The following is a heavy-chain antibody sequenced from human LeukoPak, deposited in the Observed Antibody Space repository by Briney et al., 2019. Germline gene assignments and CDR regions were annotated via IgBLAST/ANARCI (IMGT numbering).Heavy chain of an antibody. CDR3: ARDGHYYYYYGMDV. CDR1: GYTFTSYA. V-gene: IGHV1-3*01. J-gene: IGHJ6*02. CDR2: INAGNGNT. Sequence: WASVKVSCTASGYTFTSYAMHWVRQAPGQGLEWMGWINAGNGNTKYSQKFQGRVTITRDTSASTAYMELSSLRSEDTAVYYCARDGHYYYYYGMDVWGQGTTVTVSS.